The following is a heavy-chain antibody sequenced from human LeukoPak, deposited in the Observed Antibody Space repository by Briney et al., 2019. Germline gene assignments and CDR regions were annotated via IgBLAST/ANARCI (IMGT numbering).Heavy chain of an antibody. Sequence: ASVTVSYKASGYTFTSYGISWVRQAPGQGLEWMGWISAYNGNTNYAQKLQGRVTMTTDTSTSTAYMELRSLRSADTAVYYCARSLDPPASYYFGYWGQGSLVTVSS. CDR3: ARSLDPPASYYFGY. CDR1: GYTFTSYG. J-gene: IGHJ4*02. V-gene: IGHV1-18*01. D-gene: IGHD3/OR15-3a*01. CDR2: ISAYNGNT.